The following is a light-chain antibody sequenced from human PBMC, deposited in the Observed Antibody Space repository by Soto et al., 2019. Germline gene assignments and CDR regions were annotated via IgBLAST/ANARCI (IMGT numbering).Light chain of an antibody. CDR3: SSYTSSSTRRV. CDR2: EVS. CDR1: SSDVGGYNY. V-gene: IGLV2-14*01. Sequence: QSALTQPASVSGSPGQSITISCTGTSSDVGGYNYVSWYQQHPGKAPKLMIYEVSNRPSGVSNRFSGPKSGNTASLTISGLQAEDEADYYCSSYTSSSTRRVFGGGTKVTVL. J-gene: IGLJ3*02.